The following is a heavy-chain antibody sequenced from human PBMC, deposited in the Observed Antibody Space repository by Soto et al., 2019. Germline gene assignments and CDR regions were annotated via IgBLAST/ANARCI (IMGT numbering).Heavy chain of an antibody. D-gene: IGHD2-2*01. CDR1: GLTFSSYA. V-gene: IGHV3-23*01. CDR3: AKRRSDEIAVVPAAVIWGFDY. J-gene: IGHJ4*02. CDR2: ISGSGGST. Sequence: GGSLRLSCAASGLTFSSYAMSWVRQAPGKGLEWVSAISGSGGSTYYADSVKGRFTISRDNSKNTLYLQMNSLRAEDTAVYYCAKRRSDEIAVVPAAVIWGFDYWGQGTLVTVSS.